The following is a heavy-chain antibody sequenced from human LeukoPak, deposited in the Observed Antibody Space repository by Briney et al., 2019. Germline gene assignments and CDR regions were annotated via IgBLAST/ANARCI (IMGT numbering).Heavy chain of an antibody. Sequence: GGSLRLSCAASGFTFSNYWMHWVRHAPGKGLVWVSRINSDGSSTSYADSVKGRFTISRGNAKTTLYLQMNSLRAEDTAVYYCARKEMAADYWGQGTLVTVSS. CDR2: INSDGSST. J-gene: IGHJ4*02. D-gene: IGHD5-24*01. CDR3: ARKEMAADY. V-gene: IGHV3-74*01. CDR1: GFTFSNYW.